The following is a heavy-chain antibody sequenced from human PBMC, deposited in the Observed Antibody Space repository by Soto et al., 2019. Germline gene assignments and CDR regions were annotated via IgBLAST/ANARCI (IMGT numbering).Heavy chain of an antibody. J-gene: IGHJ4*02. CDR3: ATTRGIAVGGSFDN. V-gene: IGHV4-39*01. CDR2: LYSGST. Sequence: SETLSFTCTVAGASISSISSYLGSILQPPGKGLEWIGTLYSGSTYTNPSLKSRVTISVDTSKNQFSLKLRSVAAADTAIYYCATTRGIAVGGSFDNWGQGILVTVSS. CDR1: GASISSISSY. D-gene: IGHD6-19*01.